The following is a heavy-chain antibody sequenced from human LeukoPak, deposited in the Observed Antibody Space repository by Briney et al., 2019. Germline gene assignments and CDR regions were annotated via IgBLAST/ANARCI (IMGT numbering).Heavy chain of an antibody. Sequence: PSETLSLTCTVSGASVSSRTYYWSWIRRPPGKGLEWIGYIFYGGSTNYNPSLKSRVSISVDTSKNQFSLKLSSVTAADTAVYYCARDRLRANWFDPWGQGTLVTVSS. CDR1: GASVSSRTYY. V-gene: IGHV4-61*01. CDR3: ARDRLRANWFDP. CDR2: IFYGGST. D-gene: IGHD4-17*01. J-gene: IGHJ5*02.